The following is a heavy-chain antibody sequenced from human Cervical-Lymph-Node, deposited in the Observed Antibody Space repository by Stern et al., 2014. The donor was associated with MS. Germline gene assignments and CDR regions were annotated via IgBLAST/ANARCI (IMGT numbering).Heavy chain of an antibody. V-gene: IGHV3-53*01. CDR2: IYTDGST. D-gene: IGHD3-3*01. CDR3: ARPIFGINTAAMAPDAFDT. CDR1: GFTVSKNY. Sequence: EVQLVESGGGLIQPGGSLRLSCAAPGFTVSKNYMSWVRQAPGKGLEWVSLIYTDGSTYDAGAVKDRFHISRDSSKNKLFLQMNSLRAEDSAVYYCARPIFGINTAAMAPDAFDTWGQGTMVTVSS. J-gene: IGHJ3*02.